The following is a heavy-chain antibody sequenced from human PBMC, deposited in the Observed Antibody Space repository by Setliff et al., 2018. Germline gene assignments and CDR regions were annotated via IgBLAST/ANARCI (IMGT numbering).Heavy chain of an antibody. J-gene: IGHJ4*02. V-gene: IGHV1-18*01. CDR2: ISPIYGDT. Sequence: ASVKVSCKTSGFVFTNYAITWVRQAPGQGLEWMGWISPIYGDTNYAQKFQDRVTMTTDTSTSTAYLELRSLRSDDTAVYYCVRGQGPRTVVAIPFDCWGQGTLVTVSS. CDR3: VRGQGPRTVVAIPFDC. CDR1: GFVFTNYA. D-gene: IGHD3-22*01.